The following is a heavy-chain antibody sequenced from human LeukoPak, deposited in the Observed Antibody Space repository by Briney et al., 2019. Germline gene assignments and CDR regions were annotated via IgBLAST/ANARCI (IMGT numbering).Heavy chain of an antibody. V-gene: IGHV3-30*18. CDR3: AKAWDYYGSGRDLGFDY. CDR2: VSYDGDNE. CDR1: GFTFSNYG. J-gene: IGHJ4*02. D-gene: IGHD3-10*01. Sequence: GGSLRLSCAPSGFTFSNYGMHWVRQAPGKGLEWVALVSYDGDNEYYADSVKGRFTISRDNSKNTVYLQMNSLRAEDTAVYYCAKAWDYYGSGRDLGFDYWGQGTLVTVSS.